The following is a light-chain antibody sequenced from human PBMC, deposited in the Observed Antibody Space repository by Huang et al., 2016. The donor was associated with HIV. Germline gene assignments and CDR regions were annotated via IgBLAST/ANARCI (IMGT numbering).Light chain of an antibody. Sequence: EIVLTQSPDTLSLSPGERATVSCRASQSVTRNYLAWYQQRPGQAPKLLIYGASTRATGSPDRFSGSGPGTDFTLTISRLAPEDFAVYYCQQFGSSPPYSFGQGTKLEIK. CDR3: QQFGSSPPYS. CDR1: QSVTRNY. J-gene: IGKJ2*03. V-gene: IGKV3-20*01. CDR2: GAS.